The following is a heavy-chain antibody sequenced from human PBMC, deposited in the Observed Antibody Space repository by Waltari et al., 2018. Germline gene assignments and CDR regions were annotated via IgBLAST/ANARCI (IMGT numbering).Heavy chain of an antibody. CDR3: ATGGSVLDTAVVSSYARFDY. CDR1: GATFSSYA. Sequence: QVHLVQSGAEVKKPGSSVKVSCKASGATFSSYAINWVRPAPGQGLQWMGRIIPMVDIASYAQNFQGRVTMTADKSTSTAYVDLSSLKSEDTAMYYCATGGSVLDTAVVSSYARFDYWGQGTLVTVSS. CDR2: IIPMVDIA. V-gene: IGHV1-69*04. D-gene: IGHD5-18*01. J-gene: IGHJ4*02.